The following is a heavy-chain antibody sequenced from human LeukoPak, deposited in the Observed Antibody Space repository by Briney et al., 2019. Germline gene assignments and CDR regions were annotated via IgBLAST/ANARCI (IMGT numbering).Heavy chain of an antibody. D-gene: IGHD5-12*01. J-gene: IGHJ5*02. V-gene: IGHV1-8*01. CDR1: GYTFTSYD. CDR3: ARGGGYSGYDLYNWFDP. Sequence: ASVKVSCKASGYTFTSYDINWVRQATGQGLEWMGWMNPNSGNTGYAQKFQGRVTMTRNTSISTAYMELSSLRSEDTAVYYCARGGGYSGYDLYNWFDPWGQGTLVTVSS. CDR2: MNPNSGNT.